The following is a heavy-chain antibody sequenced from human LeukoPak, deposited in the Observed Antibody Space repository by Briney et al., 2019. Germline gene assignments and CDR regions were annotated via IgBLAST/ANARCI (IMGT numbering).Heavy chain of an antibody. J-gene: IGHJ5*02. D-gene: IGHD2-15*01. Sequence: PSETLSLTCTHSGGSISSYYWSWIRHPPGKVLEWIGYIYSSGSTSYNPSLKSRVTISVDTSENQFSLKLSSVTAADTAVYYCARHPCSGGSCPNPFDPWGQGTLVTVSS. V-gene: IGHV4-59*08. CDR2: IYSSGST. CDR3: ARHPCSGGSCPNPFDP. CDR1: GGSISSYY.